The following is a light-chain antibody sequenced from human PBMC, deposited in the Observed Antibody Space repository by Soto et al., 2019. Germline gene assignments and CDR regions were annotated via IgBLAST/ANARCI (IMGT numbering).Light chain of an antibody. V-gene: IGLV2-23*01. CDR2: EGS. CDR1: SSDVGSYNL. CDR3: CSYAGSSTYVV. Sequence: QSVLTQPASVSGSPGQSITISCTGTSSDVGSYNLVSWYHQHPGKAPKLMIYEGSKRPSGVSNRFSGSKSGNTASVTISGLQAEDEADYYCCSYAGSSTYVVFGGGTKLTVL. J-gene: IGLJ2*01.